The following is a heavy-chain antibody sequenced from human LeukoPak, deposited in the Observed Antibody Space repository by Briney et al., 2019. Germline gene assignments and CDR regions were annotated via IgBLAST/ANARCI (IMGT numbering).Heavy chain of an antibody. J-gene: IGHJ4*02. CDR3: ARAHSSGWRFFHY. CDR1: GGSITSAGYS. CDR2: IYRSGST. V-gene: IGHV4-61*02. Sequence: SETPSLTCTVSGGSITSAGYSWGWIRQPAGKGLEWIGRIYRSGSTNSNPSLKSRVTISVDTSKNQFSLKLSSVTAADTAVYYCARAHSSGWRFFHYWGQGTLVTVSS. D-gene: IGHD6-19*01.